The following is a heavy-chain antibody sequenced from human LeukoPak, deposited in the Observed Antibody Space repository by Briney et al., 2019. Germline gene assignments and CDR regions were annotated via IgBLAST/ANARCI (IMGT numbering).Heavy chain of an antibody. J-gene: IGHJ5*02. D-gene: IGHD6-13*01. CDR2: IWHDGSKK. CDR3: AGSWGEGWFAP. V-gene: IGHV3-33*03. CDR1: GITFKTYG. Sequence: PGRSLRLSCVASGITFKTYGMHWVRQAPGKGLEWVAVIWHDGSKKHYIDSVKGRFTVSWDDSGNTLYLEMNDLRLEDTAVYYCAGSWGEGWFAPWGQGTQVTVSA.